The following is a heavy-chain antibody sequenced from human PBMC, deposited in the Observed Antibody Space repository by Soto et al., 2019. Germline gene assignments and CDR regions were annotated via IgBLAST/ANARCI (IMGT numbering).Heavy chain of an antibody. Sequence: QVQLQESGPGLVKPSETLSLTCTVSGGSISSYYWSWIRQPPGKGLEWIGYIYYSGSTNYNPSRNSRDTTSVDTSKNPFSFKRSSATAADTAVYYCARVEMTTVTTYYYYYYMDLWGKGTTVTVSS. D-gene: IGHD4-4*01. J-gene: IGHJ6*03. CDR1: GGSISSYY. CDR2: IYYSGST. V-gene: IGHV4-59*01. CDR3: ARVEMTTVTTYYYYYYMDL.